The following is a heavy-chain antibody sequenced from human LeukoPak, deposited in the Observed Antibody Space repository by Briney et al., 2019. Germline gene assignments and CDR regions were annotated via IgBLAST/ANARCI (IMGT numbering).Heavy chain of an antibody. CDR3: ARAIQSIAARRGMDV. CDR2: INHSGST. Sequence: SETLSLTCTVTGGSISTRNHYWSWIRQPPGKGLEWIGEINHSGSTNYNPSLKSRVTISVDTSKNQFSLKLSSVTAADTAVYYCARAIQSIAARRGMDVWGQGTTVTVSS. CDR1: GGSISTRNHY. J-gene: IGHJ6*02. D-gene: IGHD6-6*01. V-gene: IGHV4-39*07.